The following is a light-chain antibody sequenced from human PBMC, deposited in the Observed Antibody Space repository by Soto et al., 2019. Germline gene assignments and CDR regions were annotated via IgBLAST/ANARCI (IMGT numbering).Light chain of an antibody. J-gene: IGKJ4*01. CDR3: QQRSNWPPT. CDR2: DAS. CDR1: QSVSSY. Sequence: EIVLTQSPATLSLSPGERATLSCRASQSVSSYLAWYQQKPGQPPRLLIYDASNRATGIPARFSGSGSGTVFTLTISSLEPEDFAVYYCQQRSNWPPTFGGGTKVEIK. V-gene: IGKV3-11*01.